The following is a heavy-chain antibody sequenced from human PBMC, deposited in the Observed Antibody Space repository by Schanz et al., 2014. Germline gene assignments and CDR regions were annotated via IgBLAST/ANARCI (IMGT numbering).Heavy chain of an antibody. Sequence: QVQLQESGPGVVKPSETLSLTCTVSGGSISTYYWSWIRQSPGKGLEWIGYIYYTGTTNYNPSLKRRAHNTENPPKHHSPRTLSSVPAADTAVYYCARLGSPHCATSDCHHDWFGPWGQGTLVTVSS. CDR3: ARLGSPHCATSDCHHDWFGP. J-gene: IGHJ5*02. CDR1: GGSISTYY. V-gene: IGHV4-59*08. D-gene: IGHD1-26*01. CDR2: IYYTGTT.